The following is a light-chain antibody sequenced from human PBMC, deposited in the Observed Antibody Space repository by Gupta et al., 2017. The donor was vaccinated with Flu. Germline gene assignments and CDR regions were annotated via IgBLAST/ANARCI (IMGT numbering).Light chain of an antibody. Sequence: PSSLSASVGDRVTITCRASQDISTYVAWYQQKPGKSPELLVYGASTLQSGVSSRFSGSGSGTDFTLTISTLQPEDVATYYCQNYNRAPWTFGQGTKLEIK. CDR3: QNYNRAPWT. J-gene: IGKJ2*02. CDR1: QDISTY. CDR2: GAS. V-gene: IGKV1-27*01.